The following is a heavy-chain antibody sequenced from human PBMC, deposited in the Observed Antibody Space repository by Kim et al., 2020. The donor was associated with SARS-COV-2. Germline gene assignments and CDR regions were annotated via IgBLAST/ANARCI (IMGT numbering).Heavy chain of an antibody. D-gene: IGHD6-19*01. CDR1: GFTFGSYW. CDR2: IKQDGSQK. J-gene: IGHJ1*01. V-gene: IGHV3-7*03. Sequence: GGSLRLSCAASGFTFGSYWMTWVRQAPGKGQERVANIKQDGSQKYYVDSVKGRFTISRDDAKNSLYLQMNSLRAEDTAVYYCASTVTGTTESFEYWGQGTLVTVSA. CDR3: ASTVTGTTESFEY.